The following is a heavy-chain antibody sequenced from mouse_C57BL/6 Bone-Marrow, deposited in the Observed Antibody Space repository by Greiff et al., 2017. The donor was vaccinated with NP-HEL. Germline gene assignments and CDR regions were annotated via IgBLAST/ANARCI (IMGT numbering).Heavy chain of an antibody. D-gene: IGHD2-3*01. V-gene: IGHV1-61*01. CDR3: ARGGWLLRGYYAMDY. J-gene: IGHJ4*01. CDR1: GYTFTSYW. CDR2: IYPSDSET. Sequence: VQLQQSGAELVRPGSSVKLSCQASGYTFTSYWMDWVKQRPGQGLEWIGNIYPSDSETHYNQKFKDKATLTVDKSSSTAYMQLSSLTSEDSAVYYCARGGWLLRGYYAMDYWGQGTSVTVSS.